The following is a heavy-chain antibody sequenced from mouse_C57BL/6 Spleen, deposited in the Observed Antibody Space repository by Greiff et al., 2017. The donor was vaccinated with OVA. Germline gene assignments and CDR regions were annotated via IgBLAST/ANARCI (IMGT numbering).Heavy chain of an antibody. Sequence: QVQLQQPGTELVKPGASVKLSCKASGYTFTSYWMHWVKQRPGQGLEWIGNINPSNGGTNYNEKFKSKATLTVDKSSSTAYMQLSSLTSEDSAVYYGARGTTVVAPFADWGQGTLVTVSA. D-gene: IGHD1-1*01. CDR1: GYTFTSYW. CDR3: ARGTTVVAPFAD. CDR2: INPSNGGT. J-gene: IGHJ3*01. V-gene: IGHV1-53*01.